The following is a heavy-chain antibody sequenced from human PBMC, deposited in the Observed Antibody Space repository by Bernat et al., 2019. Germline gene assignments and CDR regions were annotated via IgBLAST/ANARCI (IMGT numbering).Heavy chain of an antibody. CDR2: INHGGST. Sequence: QVQLQQWGAGLLKPSETLSLTCAVSGGSFSGYYWSWIRQPPGKGLEWIGEINHGGSTYYNPSLKSRVTISVDRSNNQFSLKLSSVTAADTAVYYCAKVYYCRATGDYGFDPWGQGTLVTVSS. D-gene: IGHD4-17*01. CDR1: GGSFSGYY. CDR3: AKVYYCRATGDYGFDP. V-gene: IGHV4-34*01. J-gene: IGHJ5*02.